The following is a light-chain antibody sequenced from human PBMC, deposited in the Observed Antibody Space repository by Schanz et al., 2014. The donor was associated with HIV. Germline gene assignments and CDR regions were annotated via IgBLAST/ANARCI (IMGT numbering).Light chain of an antibody. CDR3: QQYGSSPF. CDR2: DTS. CDR1: QSVSRF. Sequence: EIVLTQSPATLSLSPGERATLSCRASQSVSRFLAWYQQKPGQAPRLLIYDTSNRATGIPARFSGSGFETDFTLTISSLEPEDFAVYYCQQYGSSPFFGQGTKLEIK. V-gene: IGKV3-11*01. J-gene: IGKJ2*01.